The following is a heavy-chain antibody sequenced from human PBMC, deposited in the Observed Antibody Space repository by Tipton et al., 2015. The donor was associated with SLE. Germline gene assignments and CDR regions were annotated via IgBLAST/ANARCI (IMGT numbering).Heavy chain of an antibody. J-gene: IGHJ6*03. CDR1: GGSISTYY. V-gene: IGHV4-4*07. CDR2: VYGSVST. D-gene: IGHD3-10*01. Sequence: TLSLTCTVSGGSISTYYWSWSRQPAGKGLEWIGRVYGSVSTNYNPSLRRRVTVSLDTSKNQFSLKLSAVTAAATAVYYCARALSGGYYYYYMDVWGKGTTVTVSS. CDR3: ARALSGGYYYYYMDV.